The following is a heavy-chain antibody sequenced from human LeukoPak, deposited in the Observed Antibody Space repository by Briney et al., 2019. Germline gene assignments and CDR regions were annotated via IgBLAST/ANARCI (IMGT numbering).Heavy chain of an antibody. V-gene: IGHV3-30-3*01. D-gene: IGHD3-3*01. CDR1: GFTFSSYA. CDR2: ISYDGSNK. CDR3: ARAGYDFWSGHYYYYGMDV. J-gene: IGHJ6*02. Sequence: GGSLRLSCAASGFTFSSYAMHWVRQAPGKGLEWVAVISYDGSNKYYADSVKGLFTISRDNSKNTLYLQMNSLRAEDTAVYYCARAGYDFWSGHYYYYGMDVWGQGTAVTVSS.